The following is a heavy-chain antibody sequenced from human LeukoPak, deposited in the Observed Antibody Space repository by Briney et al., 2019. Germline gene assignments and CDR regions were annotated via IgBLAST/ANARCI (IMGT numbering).Heavy chain of an antibody. CDR2: MNPNSGNT. Sequence: GASVKVSCKASGYTFTSYDINWVRQATGQGLEWMGWMNPNSGNTGYAQKFQGRVTMTRNTSISTAYMELSSLRSEDTAVYYCARGPRGYFDWLFSYYFDYWGQGTLVTVSS. CDR3: ARGPRGYFDWLFSYYFDY. D-gene: IGHD3-9*01. CDR1: GYTFTSYD. J-gene: IGHJ4*02. V-gene: IGHV1-8*01.